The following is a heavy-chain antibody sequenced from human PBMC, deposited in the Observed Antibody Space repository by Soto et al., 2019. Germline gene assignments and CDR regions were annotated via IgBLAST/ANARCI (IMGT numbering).Heavy chain of an antibody. Sequence: QVQLVQSGAEVKKPGSSVKVSCKASGGTFSSYAISWVRQAPGQGLEWMGGLIPIFGTANYAQKFQGRVTCTADEPTSTAYMELSRLRSEDTAVYYCALHCGSGSNYYFSGMDVWAQGTTVTVSS. CDR3: ALHCGSGSNYYFSGMDV. J-gene: IGHJ6*02. CDR2: LIPIFGTA. V-gene: IGHV1-69*12. D-gene: IGHD3-10*01. CDR1: GGTFSSYA.